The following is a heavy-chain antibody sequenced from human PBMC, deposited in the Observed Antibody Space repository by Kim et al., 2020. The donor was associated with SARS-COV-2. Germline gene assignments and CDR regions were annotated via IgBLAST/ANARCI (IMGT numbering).Heavy chain of an antibody. V-gene: IGHV3-48*03. Sequence: GGSLRLSCAASGFTFSNFEMNWVRQAPGKGLEWISYISKGGSPKYYADSVRGRFTISRDNGKNSMYLQMDSLRVEDTAVYYCAREGPYNGNELDYWGLGTLVTVSS. CDR2: ISKGGSPK. J-gene: IGHJ4*02. D-gene: IGHD1-1*01. CDR3: AREGPYNGNELDY. CDR1: GFTFSNFE.